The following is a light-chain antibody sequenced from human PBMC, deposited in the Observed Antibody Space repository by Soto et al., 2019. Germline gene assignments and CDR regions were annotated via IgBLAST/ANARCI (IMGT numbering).Light chain of an antibody. V-gene: IGLV2-14*01. J-gene: IGLJ2*01. CDR1: TTDIRRYNY. Sequence: QSALTQPASVSGSPGQSITISCTGTTTDIRRYNYVSWYQHHPDKAPKLILYEVSNRPSGVSDRFSGSKSGTTASLTISGLQPEDEGSYYCSSYTSSGTLVFGGGTKLTVL. CDR2: EVS. CDR3: SSYTSSGTLV.